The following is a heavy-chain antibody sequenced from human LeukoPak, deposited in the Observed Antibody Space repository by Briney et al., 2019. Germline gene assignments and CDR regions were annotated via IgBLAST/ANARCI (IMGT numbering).Heavy chain of an antibody. V-gene: IGHV3-74*01. Sequence: GGSLRLSCAASGFTFSSYWMHWVRQAPGKGLVWVSRINREGSSTSYADSVKGRFTISRDNAKNTLYLQMNSLRAEDTAVYYCARDPGSWFDYWGQGTLVTVSS. J-gene: IGHJ4*02. CDR3: ARDPGSWFDY. CDR2: INREGSST. CDR1: GFTFSSYW. D-gene: IGHD6-13*01.